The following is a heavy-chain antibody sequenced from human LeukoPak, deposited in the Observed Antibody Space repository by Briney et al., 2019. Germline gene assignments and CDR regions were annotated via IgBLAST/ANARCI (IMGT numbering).Heavy chain of an antibody. CDR1: GYTFTGYG. CDR2: ISAYNGNT. CDR3: ARVGGSYGSQPYNWFDP. J-gene: IGHJ5*02. Sequence: ASVKVSCKASGYTFTGYGISWVRQAPGQGLEWMGWISAYNGNTNYPQELQGRVTMTTDTSTSTAYMGLRSLRSDDTAVYYCARVGGSYGSQPYNWFDPWGQGTLVTVSS. V-gene: IGHV1-18*01. D-gene: IGHD5-18*01.